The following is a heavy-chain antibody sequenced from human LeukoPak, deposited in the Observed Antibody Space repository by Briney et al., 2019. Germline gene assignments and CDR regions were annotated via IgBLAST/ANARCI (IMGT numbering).Heavy chain of an antibody. CDR3: ARTIRAPGHFDY. Sequence: SETLSLTCTVSGGSISRGDYHWSWIRQQPGKGLEWIGYIYYSGSTYYNPSLKSRVTISVDTSKNQFSLKLSSVTAADTAVYYCARTIRAPGHFDYWGQGTGVTVSS. D-gene: IGHD5-24*01. J-gene: IGHJ4*02. CDR1: GGSISRGDYH. V-gene: IGHV4-31*03. CDR2: IYYSGST.